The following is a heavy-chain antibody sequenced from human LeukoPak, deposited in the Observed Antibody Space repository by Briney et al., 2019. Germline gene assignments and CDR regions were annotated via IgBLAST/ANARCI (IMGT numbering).Heavy chain of an antibody. J-gene: IGHJ3*02. V-gene: IGHV4-34*01. CDR3: ARRPLLVDPQDAFDI. CDR1: GGSFSGYY. CDR2: INHSGST. D-gene: IGHD1-26*01. Sequence: SETLSLTCAVYGGSFSGYYWSWIRQPPGKGLEWIGEINHSGSTNYNPSLKSRVTISVDTSKNQFSLKLSSVTAADTAVYYCARRPLLVDPQDAFDIWGQGTMVTVSS.